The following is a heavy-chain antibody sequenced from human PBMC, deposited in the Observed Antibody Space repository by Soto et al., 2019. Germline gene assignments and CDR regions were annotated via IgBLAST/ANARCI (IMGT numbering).Heavy chain of an antibody. Sequence: PGGSLRLSCAASGFTFSSYGMHWVRQAPGKGLEWVAVISYDGSNKFYADSVKGRFTISRDSSKNTVSLEMTSLRAEDTAVYYCAKGGRQWLVTSGFNYWGQGALVTVSS. CDR2: ISYDGSNK. D-gene: IGHD6-19*01. CDR3: AKGGRQWLVTSGFNY. J-gene: IGHJ4*02. CDR1: GFTFSSYG. V-gene: IGHV3-30*18.